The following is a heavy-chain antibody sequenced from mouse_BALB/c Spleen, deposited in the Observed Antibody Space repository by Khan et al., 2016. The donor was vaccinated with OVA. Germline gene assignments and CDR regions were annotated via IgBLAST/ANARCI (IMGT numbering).Heavy chain of an antibody. CDR1: GFNIKDYY. V-gene: IGHV14-1*02. CDR3: ARSGYFAWFAY. J-gene: IGHJ3*01. CDR2: IDPENGET. Sequence: VRLQQSGAELVRPGALVKLSCKASGFNIKDYYMHWVKQRPEQGLEWIGWIDPENGETVYDPKFQGKANITADTSSNTAYRQLSSLTSEDTAVYYCARSGYFAWFAYWGQGTLVTVSA.